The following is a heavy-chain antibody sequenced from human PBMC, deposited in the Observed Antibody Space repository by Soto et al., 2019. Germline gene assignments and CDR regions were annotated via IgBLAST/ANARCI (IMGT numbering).Heavy chain of an antibody. V-gene: IGHV1-69*02. CDR3: ANEILHTEYFQN. CDR1: GGAFSSNG. Sequence: QVQLVQSGAEVKKPGSSVKVSCKASGGAFSSNGITWVRQAPGQGLEWMGRILPILSITNYAQNFQGRVTITADISTSIAYMELSGLRSVDTAVYYCANEILHTEYFQNWGQGTLVTVSS. CDR2: ILPILSIT. D-gene: IGHD5-18*01. J-gene: IGHJ1*01.